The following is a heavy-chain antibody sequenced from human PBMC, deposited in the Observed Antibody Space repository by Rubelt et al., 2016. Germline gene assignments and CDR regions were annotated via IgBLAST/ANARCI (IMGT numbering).Heavy chain of an antibody. CDR2: INPTDGGT. CDR3: ARELNDFDI. J-gene: IGHJ3*02. CDR1: GGTFSSYA. V-gene: IGHV1-46*01. Sequence: QVQLVQSGAEVKKPGSSVKVSCKASGGTFSSYAISWVRQAPGQGLEYMGIINPTDGGTSYVQKFQRRVTMSRDTSTRTVYMELSSLRSDDTAVYYCARELNDFDIGGQGTMVTVSS.